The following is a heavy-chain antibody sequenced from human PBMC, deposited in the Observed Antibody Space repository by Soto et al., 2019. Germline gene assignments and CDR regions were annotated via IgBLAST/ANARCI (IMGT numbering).Heavy chain of an antibody. Sequence: SETLSLTCTVSGGSISSSSYYWGWIRQPPGKGLEWIGSIYYSGSTYYNPSLKSRVTISVDTSKNQFSLKLSSVTAADTAVYYCAREEYSSSSDWGQGTLVTVSS. CDR3: AREEYSSSSD. CDR1: GGSISSSSYY. CDR2: IYYSGST. J-gene: IGHJ4*02. D-gene: IGHD6-6*01. V-gene: IGHV4-39*02.